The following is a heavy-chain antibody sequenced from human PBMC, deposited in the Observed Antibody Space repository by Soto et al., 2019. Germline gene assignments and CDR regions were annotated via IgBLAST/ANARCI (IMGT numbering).Heavy chain of an antibody. D-gene: IGHD1-26*01. Sequence: SETLSLTCPVSGGSISSYYRSWIRQPPGKGLEWIGYIYYSGSTNYNPSLKSRVTISVDTSKNQFSLKLSSVTAADTAVYYCARRWGPTFDFWGQGTLVTVSS. J-gene: IGHJ4*02. CDR2: IYYSGST. CDR3: ARRWGPTFDF. V-gene: IGHV4-59*01. CDR1: GGSISSYY.